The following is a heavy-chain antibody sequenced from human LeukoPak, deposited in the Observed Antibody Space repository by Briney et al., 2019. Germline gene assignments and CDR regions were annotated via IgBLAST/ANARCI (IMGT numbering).Heavy chain of an antibody. V-gene: IGHV4-61*08. D-gene: IGHD4-17*01. CDR1: GGSISSGDYY. J-gene: IGHJ4*02. CDR2: IYYSGST. Sequence: NPSQTLSLTCTVSGGSISSGDYYWSWIRQPPGKGLEWIGYIYYSGSTNYNPSLKSRVTISVDTSKNQFSLKLSSVTAADTAVYYCARLDYGDYSGYFDYWGQGTLVTVSS. CDR3: ARLDYGDYSGYFDY.